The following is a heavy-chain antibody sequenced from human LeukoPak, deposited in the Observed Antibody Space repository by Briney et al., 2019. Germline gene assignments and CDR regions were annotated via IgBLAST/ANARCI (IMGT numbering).Heavy chain of an antibody. CDR1: GYTFTSYG. Sequence: WASVKVSCMASGYTFTSYGISWVRQAPGQGLEWMGWISAYNGNTDYAQSLQGRVTMTIDTSTSTVYMELRSLRSDDTAVYYCARDVGRSYDLDYWGQGTLVTVSS. CDR3: ARDVGRSYDLDY. J-gene: IGHJ4*02. CDR2: ISAYNGNT. D-gene: IGHD3-16*01. V-gene: IGHV1-18*01.